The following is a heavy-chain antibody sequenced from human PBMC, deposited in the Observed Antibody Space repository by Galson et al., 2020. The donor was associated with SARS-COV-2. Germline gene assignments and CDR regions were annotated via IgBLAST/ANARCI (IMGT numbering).Heavy chain of an antibody. CDR3: ATPRYYYDSSGTFDY. D-gene: IGHD3-22*01. J-gene: IGHJ4*02. CDR2: ISGSGGST. Sequence: GGSLRLSCAASGFTFSSYAMSWVRQAPGKGLEWVSAISGSGGSTYYADSLKGRFTISRDNSKNTLYLQMNSLRAEDTAVYYCATPRYYYDSSGTFDYWGQGTLVTVSS. V-gene: IGHV3-23*01. CDR1: GFTFSSYA.